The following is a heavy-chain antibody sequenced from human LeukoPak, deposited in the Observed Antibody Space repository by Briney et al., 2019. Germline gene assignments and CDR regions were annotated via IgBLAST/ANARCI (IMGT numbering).Heavy chain of an antibody. J-gene: IGHJ4*02. D-gene: IGHD3-22*01. Sequence: GGSLRLSCAASGFTFSSYAMSWVRQAPGKGLEWVSFISPSGDRTSNADSVEGRFTISRDSTRNTLYLQMNSLRDEDTGVYYCAIMHGYYDGSGFWVQWGQGTLVTVSS. CDR2: ISPSGDRT. CDR3: AIMHGYYDGSGFWVQ. CDR1: GFTFSSYA. V-gene: IGHV3-23*01.